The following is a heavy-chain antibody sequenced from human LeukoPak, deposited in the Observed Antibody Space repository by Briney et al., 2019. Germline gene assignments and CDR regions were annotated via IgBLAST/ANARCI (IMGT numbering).Heavy chain of an antibody. CDR2: IYHSGST. Sequence: PSETLSLTCTVSGGSISSGAYYWSWIRQPPGKGLEWIGNIYHSGSTYYNPSLKSRVTISVDTSKNQFSLKLNSVTAADTAVYYCARFSWSDAFDIWGQGTMVTVSS. D-gene: IGHD6-13*01. CDR3: ARFSWSDAFDI. CDR1: GGSISSGAYY. V-gene: IGHV4-39*07. J-gene: IGHJ3*02.